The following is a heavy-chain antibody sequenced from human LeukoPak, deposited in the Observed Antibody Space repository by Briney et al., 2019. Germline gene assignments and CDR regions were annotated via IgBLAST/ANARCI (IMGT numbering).Heavy chain of an antibody. D-gene: IGHD3-22*01. V-gene: IGHV3-74*01. CDR1: GFTFIRYW. CDR3: ERGHHYYDSSAYYY. J-gene: IGHJ4*02. CDR2: INSDGYTT. Sequence: GGSLRLSCAASGFTFIRYWMHWVRQAPGKGLVWVSRINSDGYTTSSAPSVKGRFTISRDTAKNTLYLQMNSLRAEDTAVYYCERGHHYYDSSAYYYWRQGTLVTVSS.